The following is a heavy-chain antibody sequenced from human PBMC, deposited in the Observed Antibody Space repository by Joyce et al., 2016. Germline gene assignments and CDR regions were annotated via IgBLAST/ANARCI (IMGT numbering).Heavy chain of an antibody. CDR3: TTDPRY. Sequence: VQLVESGGGLVQPGESLRLSCGVSGLTFRTNWMSWVRQAPGKGLEWIGRIKSKNDGGTLDYIETVKGRFTLSRDDSTNTVYLQMDSLKIEDTAMYYCTTDPRYWGRGTLVTVSS. CDR1: GLTFRTNW. V-gene: IGHV3-15*01. CDR2: IKSKNDGGTL. J-gene: IGHJ4*02.